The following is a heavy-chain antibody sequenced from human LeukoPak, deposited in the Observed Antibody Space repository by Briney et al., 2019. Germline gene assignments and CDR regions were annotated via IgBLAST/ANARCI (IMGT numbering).Heavy chain of an antibody. D-gene: IGHD5-18*01. CDR2: IKRDESEK. CDR3: ARVLDTAGMSY. Sequence: PGGSLRLSCAASGFTFSSYWMSWVRQAPGKGLEWVANIKRDESEKNYVDSVKGRFIISRDNAKNTLYLQMNSLRAEDTAVYYCARVLDTAGMSYWGQGTLVTVSS. J-gene: IGHJ4*02. CDR1: GFTFSSYW. V-gene: IGHV3-7*01.